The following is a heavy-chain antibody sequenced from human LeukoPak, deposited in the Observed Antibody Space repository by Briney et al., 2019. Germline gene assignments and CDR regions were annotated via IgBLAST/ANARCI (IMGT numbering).Heavy chain of an antibody. D-gene: IGHD3-10*01. V-gene: IGHV3-33*08. J-gene: IGHJ3*02. CDR2: IWYDGSNK. CDR1: GITLSNYG. CDR3: ARGLADFGEFDAFDI. Sequence: PGGSLRLSCAVSGITLSNYGMSWVRQAPGKGLEWVAVIWYDGSNKYYADSVKGRFTISRDNSKNTLYLQMNSLRAEDTAVYYCARGLADFGEFDAFDIWGQGTMVTVSS.